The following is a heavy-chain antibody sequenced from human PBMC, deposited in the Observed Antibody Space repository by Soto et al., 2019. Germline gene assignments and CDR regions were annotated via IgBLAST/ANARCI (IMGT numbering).Heavy chain of an antibody. Sequence: SGGSLRLSCAASGFTLSTYGMHWARQAPGKGLEWVAVVWYDGSNKYYADSVKGRFTVSRDNSKNTLYLQMDSLRAEDTAVYYCARPLEQWQLGFGMDVWGQGSPVTVSS. V-gene: IGHV3-33*01. D-gene: IGHD6-19*01. J-gene: IGHJ6*01. CDR2: VWYDGSNK. CDR1: GFTLSTYG. CDR3: ARPLEQWQLGFGMDV.